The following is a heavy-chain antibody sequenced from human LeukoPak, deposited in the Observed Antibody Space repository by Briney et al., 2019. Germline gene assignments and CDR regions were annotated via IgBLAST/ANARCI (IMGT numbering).Heavy chain of an antibody. J-gene: IGHJ4*02. V-gene: IGHV3-23*01. CDR3: AKATAYYYDSSGYLEY. CDR2: ISGSGGST. D-gene: IGHD3-22*01. Sequence: SGGSLRLSCAASGFTFSSYAMSWVRQAPGKGLEWVSAISGSGGSTYYADSVKGRFTISRDNSKNTLYLQMNSLRAEDTAVYYCAKATAYYYDSSGYLEYWGQGTLVTVSS. CDR1: GFTFSSYA.